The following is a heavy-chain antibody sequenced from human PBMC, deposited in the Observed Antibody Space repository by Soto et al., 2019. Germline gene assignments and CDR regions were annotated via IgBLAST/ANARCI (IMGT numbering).Heavy chain of an antibody. CDR3: ARFYGSGSSWFDP. D-gene: IGHD3-10*01. CDR2: ISAYNGNT. J-gene: IGHJ5*02. CDR1: GYTFTSYG. Sequence: QVQLVQSGAEVKKPGASVKVSCKASGYTFTSYGISWVRQAPGQGLEWMGWISAYNGNTNYAQKLQGRVTMTTDTSTSTADRGRRSLRSDDTAVYYWARFYGSGSSWFDPWGREPWSPSPQ. V-gene: IGHV1-18*01.